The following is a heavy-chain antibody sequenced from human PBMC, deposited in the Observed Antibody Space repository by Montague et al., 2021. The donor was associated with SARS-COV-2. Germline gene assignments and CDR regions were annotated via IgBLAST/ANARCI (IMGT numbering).Heavy chain of an antibody. CDR1: GFTFSSYW. CDR2: INSDGSST. D-gene: IGHD1-26*01. CDR3: ARDIVVLYYFDY. J-gene: IGHJ4*02. V-gene: IGHV3-74*01. Sequence: SLRLSCAASGFTFSSYWMHWVRQAPGKGLVWVSRINSDGSSTNYADSVKGRFTISRDNSKNTLYLQMNSLRAEDTAVYYCARDIVVLYYFDYWGQGTLVTVSS.